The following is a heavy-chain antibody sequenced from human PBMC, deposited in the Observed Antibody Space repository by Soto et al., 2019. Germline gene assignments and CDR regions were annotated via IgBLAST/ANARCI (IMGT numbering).Heavy chain of an antibody. CDR2: IYYSGST. Sequence: PSETLSLTCTVSGGSIISYYWSWIRQPPGKGLEWIGYIYYSGSTNYNPSLKSRVTMSVDTSKNQFYLKLSSVTAADTAVYYCARFHYGSESYYNSDYWGQGTLVTVSS. CDR3: ARFHYGSESYYNSDY. D-gene: IGHD3-10*01. CDR1: GGSIISYY. V-gene: IGHV4-59*12. J-gene: IGHJ4*02.